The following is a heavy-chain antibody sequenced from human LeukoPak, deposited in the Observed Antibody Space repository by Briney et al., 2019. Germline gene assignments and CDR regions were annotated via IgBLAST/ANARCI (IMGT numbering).Heavy chain of an antibody. CDR2: IYYSGST. Sequence: PSETLSLTCTVSGGSISSSSYYWGWIRQPPGKGLEWIGSIYYSGSTYHNPSLKSRVTISVDTSKNQFSLKLSSVTAADTAVYYCARQNVLLWFGEGWGQGTLVTVSS. V-gene: IGHV4-39*01. J-gene: IGHJ4*02. CDR1: GGSISSSSYY. D-gene: IGHD3-10*01. CDR3: ARQNVLLWFGEG.